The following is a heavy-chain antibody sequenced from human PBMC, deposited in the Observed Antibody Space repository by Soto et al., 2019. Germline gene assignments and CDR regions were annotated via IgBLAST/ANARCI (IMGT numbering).Heavy chain of an antibody. CDR2: ISGSGGST. Sequence: GGSLRLSCAASGFTFSSYAMSWVRQAPGKGLEWVSAISGSGGSTYYADSVKGRFTISRDNSKNTLYLQMNSLRAEDTAVYYCAKVFLPFPAAGSTLFDYWGQGTLVTVSS. CDR1: GFTFSSYA. D-gene: IGHD2-21*01. V-gene: IGHV3-23*01. J-gene: IGHJ4*02. CDR3: AKVFLPFPAAGSTLFDY.